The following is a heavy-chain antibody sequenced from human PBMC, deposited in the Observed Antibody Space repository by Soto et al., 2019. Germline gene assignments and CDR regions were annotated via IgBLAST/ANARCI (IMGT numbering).Heavy chain of an antibody. V-gene: IGHV1-18*04. J-gene: IGHJ4*02. CDR2: ISIYNGNT. CDR1: GDTFTSNG. D-gene: IGHD6-6*01. CDR3: ARAPGSSSRPLVFDF. Sequence: ASVKVSCKASGDTFTSNGISWVRQAPGQGLEWLAWISIYNGNTQYAQKVQGRVTMTTDTSTNTAYMELRSLRSDDTAVYYCARAPGSSSRPLVFDFWGQGTLVTVSS.